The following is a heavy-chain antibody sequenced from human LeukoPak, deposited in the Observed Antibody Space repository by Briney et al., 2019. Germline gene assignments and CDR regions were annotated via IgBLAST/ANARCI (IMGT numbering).Heavy chain of an antibody. V-gene: IGHV1-18*01. CDR2: ISAYNGNT. D-gene: IGHD3-3*02. CDR3: ARDRLADTPHEYFQH. CDR1: GYTFTSYG. Sequence: ASVKVSCKASGYTFTSYGISWVRQAPGQGLEWMGWISAYNGNTNYAQKFQGRVAMTTDTSTSTAYVELRSLRSDDTAVYYCARDRLADTPHEYFQHWGQGTLVSVSS. J-gene: IGHJ1*01.